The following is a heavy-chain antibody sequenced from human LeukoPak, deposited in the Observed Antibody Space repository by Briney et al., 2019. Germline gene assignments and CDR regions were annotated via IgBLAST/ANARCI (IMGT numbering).Heavy chain of an antibody. CDR3: ARLQDYSSESYFDY. V-gene: IGHV5-51*01. CDR2: IYPGDSDT. J-gene: IGHJ4*02. D-gene: IGHD5-18*01. Sequence: GASLKISCKPPGYSLTNYWCAWLRQMPGKGLEWMGIIYPGDSDTRYSPSFQGQVTISDDQSITTASLQWSSLKASDTAMYYCARLQDYSSESYFDYWGQGTLVTVSS. CDR1: GYSLTNYW.